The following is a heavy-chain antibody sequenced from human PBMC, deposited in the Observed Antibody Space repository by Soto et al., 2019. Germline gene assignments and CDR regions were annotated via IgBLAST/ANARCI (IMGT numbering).Heavy chain of an antibody. D-gene: IGHD6-13*01. V-gene: IGHV3-23*01. CDR3: SKSWLTPPEAFDI. CDR1: GFTFSIYT. J-gene: IGHJ3*02. Sequence: EVQLLESGGGLVQPGGYLRLSCAASGFTFSIYTMSWVRQAPGKGLEWVSAISGSGGSTYYADSVKGRFTISRDNSKNTLYLQMNSLRAEDTAVYYCSKSWLTPPEAFDIWGQGTMVTVSS. CDR2: ISGSGGST.